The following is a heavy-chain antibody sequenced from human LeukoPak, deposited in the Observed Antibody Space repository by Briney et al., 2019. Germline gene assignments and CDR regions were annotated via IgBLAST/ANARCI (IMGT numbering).Heavy chain of an antibody. CDR1: GFTFSSYA. CDR2: ISGSGGST. V-gene: IGHV3-23*01. Sequence: GGSLRLSCVASGFTFSSYAMSWVRQAPGKGLEWVSAISGSGGSTYYADSVKGRFTISRDNSKNTLYLQMNSLRAEDTAVYYCAKGFLSSGWYYFDYWGQGTLVTVSS. CDR3: AKGFLSSGWYYFDY. D-gene: IGHD6-19*01. J-gene: IGHJ4*02.